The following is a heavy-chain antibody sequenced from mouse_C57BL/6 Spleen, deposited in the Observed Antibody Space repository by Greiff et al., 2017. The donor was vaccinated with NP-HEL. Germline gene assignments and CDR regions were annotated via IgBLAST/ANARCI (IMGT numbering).Heavy chain of an antibody. CDR3: TGGYSKDYAMDY. D-gene: IGHD2-5*01. Sequence: EVKVEESGGGLVQPGGSMKLSCVASGFTFSNYWMNWVRQSPEKGLEWVAQIRLKSDNYATHYAESVKGRFTISRDDSKSSVYLQMNNLRAEDTGIYYCTGGYSKDYAMDYWGQGTSVTVSS. CDR2: IRLKSDNYAT. V-gene: IGHV6-3*01. J-gene: IGHJ4*01. CDR1: GFTFSNYW.